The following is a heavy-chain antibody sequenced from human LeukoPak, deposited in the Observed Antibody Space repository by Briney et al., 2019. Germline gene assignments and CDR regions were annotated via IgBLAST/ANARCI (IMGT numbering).Heavy chain of an antibody. CDR2: IYYSGST. CDR1: GGSISSHY. J-gene: IGHJ4*02. D-gene: IGHD5-18*01. Sequence: SETLSLTCPVSGGSISSHYWSWLRQPPGKGLEWMGYIYYSGSTNYNPSLKSRVTISVDTSKNQFSLKLSSVTAADTAVYYCASLTAIGEYFDYWGQGTLVTVSS. V-gene: IGHV4-59*08. CDR3: ASLTAIGEYFDY.